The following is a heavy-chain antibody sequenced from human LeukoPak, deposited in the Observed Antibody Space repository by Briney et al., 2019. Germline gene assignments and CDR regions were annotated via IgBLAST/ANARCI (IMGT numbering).Heavy chain of an antibody. D-gene: IGHD4-23*01. CDR1: GFTFSSNY. CDR2: IYSGGST. Sequence: GGPLRLSCAASGFTFSSNYMSWVRQAPGKGLEWVSVIYSGGSTYYADSVKGRFTISRDNSKNTLYLQMNSLRAEDTAVYYCARVAGANSGGLDYWGQGTLVTVSS. J-gene: IGHJ4*02. V-gene: IGHV3-53*01. CDR3: ARVAGANSGGLDY.